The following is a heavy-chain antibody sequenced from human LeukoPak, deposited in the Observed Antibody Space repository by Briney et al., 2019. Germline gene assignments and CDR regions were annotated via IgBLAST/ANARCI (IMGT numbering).Heavy chain of an antibody. V-gene: IGHV3-33*01. CDR1: GFTFSNYA. Sequence: GRSLRLSCVASGFTFSNYAMHWVRQAPGKGLECVAVIWYDGSNKYYVDSVKGRFFVSRDNSKHTLFLQMNALRAEDTAMYYCARDVSASGDQLDDWGQGTPVTVSS. D-gene: IGHD2-2*01. CDR2: IWYDGSNK. J-gene: IGHJ4*02. CDR3: ARDVSASGDQLDD.